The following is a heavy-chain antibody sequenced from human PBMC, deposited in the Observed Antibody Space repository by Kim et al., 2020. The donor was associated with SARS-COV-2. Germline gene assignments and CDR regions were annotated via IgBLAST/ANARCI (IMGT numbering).Heavy chain of an antibody. CDR2: ISGSGGDT. CDR1: GFTFYNYA. V-gene: IGHV3-23*01. CDR3: ARAPNRWYPNWFDP. D-gene: IGHD6-13*01. Sequence: GGSLRLSCAASGFTFYNYAMSWVRQAPGKGLEWVSTISGSGGDTYYADSVKGRFTISRDNSKNTLYLQMNTLRADDTAVYFCARAPNRWYPNWFDPWG. J-gene: IGHJ5*02.